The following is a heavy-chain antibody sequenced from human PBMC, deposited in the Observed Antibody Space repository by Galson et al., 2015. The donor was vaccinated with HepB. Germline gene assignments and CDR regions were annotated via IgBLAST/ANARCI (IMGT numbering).Heavy chain of an antibody. J-gene: IGHJ4*02. D-gene: IGHD3-22*01. CDR1: GYSFTNYW. V-gene: IGHV5-51*01. CDR2: IYPGDSET. CDR3: ARHQYDSGWYSDF. Sequence: QSGAEVKKPGESLKISCKGSGYSFTNYWIGWVRQMPGKGLEWMGSIYPGDSETRYSPSFQGQVTISADESINTAYLQWSSLEASDAAIYYCARHQYDSGWYSDFWGQGTLVTVSS.